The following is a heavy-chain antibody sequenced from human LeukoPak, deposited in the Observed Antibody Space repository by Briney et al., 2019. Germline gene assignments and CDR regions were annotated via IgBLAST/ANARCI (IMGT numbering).Heavy chain of an antibody. CDR1: GGSISSGSYY. V-gene: IGHV4-61*02. Sequence: SETLSLTCTVSGGSISSGSYYWSWIRQPAGKGLEGIGRIYTSGSTNYNPSLKSRVTISVDTSKNQFSLKLSSVTAADTAVYYCASRKRGYYDILTGYSADAFDIWGQGKMVTVSS. CDR3: ASRKRGYYDILTGYSADAFDI. D-gene: IGHD3-9*01. CDR2: IYTSGST. J-gene: IGHJ3*02.